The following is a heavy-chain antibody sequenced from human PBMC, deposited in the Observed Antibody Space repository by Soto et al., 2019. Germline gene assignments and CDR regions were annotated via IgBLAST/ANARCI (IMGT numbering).Heavy chain of an antibody. V-gene: IGHV3-7*03. CDR2: INQDGSDT. CDR3: PRDLLIRDY. Sequence: EVLLVESGGTLVQPGGSLRLSCLASGITFSDYWMTWVRQAPGKGLEWVANINQDGSDTNYVDSVMGRFTISRDNAENSLYLHMNSLRVEDTAVYYCPRDLLIRDYWGQGTLVTVSS. CDR1: GITFSDYW. J-gene: IGHJ4*02.